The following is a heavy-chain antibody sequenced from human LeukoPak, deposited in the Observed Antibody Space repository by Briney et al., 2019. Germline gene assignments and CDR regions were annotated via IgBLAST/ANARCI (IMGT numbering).Heavy chain of an antibody. V-gene: IGHV3-23*01. Sequence: GGSLRLSCAASGFTFSTYAMSWVRQAPGRGLEWVSGICGSGGCTYYADSVKGRFTISRDNSKNTLYLQMYSLRAEDTAVYYCASTPFYDYVWGSYRYRGLFDNWGQGTPVSVSS. CDR1: GFTFSTYA. J-gene: IGHJ4*02. CDR3: ASTPFYDYVWGSYRYRGLFDN. CDR2: ICGSGGCT. D-gene: IGHD3-16*02.